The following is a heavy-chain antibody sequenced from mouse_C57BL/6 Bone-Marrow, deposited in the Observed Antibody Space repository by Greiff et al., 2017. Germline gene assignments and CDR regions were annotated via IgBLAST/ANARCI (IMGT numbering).Heavy chain of an antibody. D-gene: IGHD1-1*01. CDR2: IDPENGDT. Sequence: EVKLMESGAELVRPGASVKLSCTASGFNIKDDYMHWVKQRPEQGLEWIGWIDPENGDTEYASKFQGKATITADTSSNTAYLQLSSLTSEDTAVYYCTTFYGSSYLRYFDVWGTGTTVTVSS. CDR1: GFNIKDDY. J-gene: IGHJ1*03. V-gene: IGHV14-4*01. CDR3: TTFYGSSYLRYFDV.